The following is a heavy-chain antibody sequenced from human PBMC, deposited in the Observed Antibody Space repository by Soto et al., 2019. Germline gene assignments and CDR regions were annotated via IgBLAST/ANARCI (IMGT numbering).Heavy chain of an antibody. V-gene: IGHV3-23*01. CDR1: GFTFSSYA. CDR3: AKDLVPPCTNGVCHDAFDI. D-gene: IGHD2-8*01. CDR2: ISGSGGST. Sequence: GGSLRLSCAASGFTFSSYAMSWVRQAPGKGLEWVSAISGSGGSTYYADSVKGRFTISRDNSKNTLYLQMNSLRAEDTAVYYCAKDLVPPCTNGVCHDAFDIWGQGTMVTVSS. J-gene: IGHJ3*02.